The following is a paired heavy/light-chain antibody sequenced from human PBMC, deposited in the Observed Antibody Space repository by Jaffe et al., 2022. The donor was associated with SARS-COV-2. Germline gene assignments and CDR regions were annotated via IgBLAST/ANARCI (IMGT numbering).Heavy chain of an antibody. CDR2: IKQDGGEK. CDR1: GFTFDMYW. J-gene: IGHJ4*02. D-gene: IGHD3-10*01. CDR3: ATYGSGAYRRLFEN. V-gene: IGHV3-7*01. Sequence: EVQLVESGGGLVQPGGSLRLSCAASGFTFDMYWMTWVRQTPGKGLEWVANIKQDGGEKYYVDSAEGRFTISRDNTKNSLYLQMNSLRVEDTALYYCATYGSGAYRRLFENWGQGTLVTVSS.
Light chain of an antibody. Sequence: DIQLTQSPSSVSASVGDRVTLTCRASQGISTWLAWYQQRPGKAPKLLIHAVSILESGVPSRFSGSGSGTDFTLTISDLEPEDFATYYCQQASRFPPSFGGGTKVEIK. CDR2: AVS. V-gene: IGKV1-12*01. J-gene: IGKJ4*01. CDR1: QGISTW. CDR3: QQASRFPPS.